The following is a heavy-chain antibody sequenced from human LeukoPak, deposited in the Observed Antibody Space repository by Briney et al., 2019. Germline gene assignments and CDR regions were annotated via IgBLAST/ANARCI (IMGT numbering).Heavy chain of an antibody. J-gene: IGHJ5*02. V-gene: IGHV4-38-2*02. CDR1: GYSISSGDY. Sequence: SETLSLTCTVSGYSISSGDYWGWIRQPPGKGLEWIGSIYHSGSTYYNPSLKSRVTISVDTSKNQFSLKLSSVTAAGTAVYYCARDNAYYGSGRNNWFDPWGQGTLVTVSS. D-gene: IGHD3-10*01. CDR2: IYHSGST. CDR3: ARDNAYYGSGRNNWFDP.